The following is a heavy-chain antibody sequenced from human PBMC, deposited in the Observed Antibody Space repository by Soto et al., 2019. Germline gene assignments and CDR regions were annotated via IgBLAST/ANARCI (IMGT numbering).Heavy chain of an antibody. J-gene: IGHJ6*02. CDR3: ARGRGIPIFGEDTLYGLHV. Sequence: QVQVQESGPGLVKPSETLSLTCTVSGGSIRNYYWSWIRQPPGKGLEWIGYINYSGSTNYNPSLKCPVTILVDTSKNQFSLKVSSVTNAYTSVYYCARGRGIPIFGEDTLYGLHVWCPGTTGTVSS. CDR2: INYSGST. D-gene: IGHD3-3*01. CDR1: GGSIRNYY. V-gene: IGHV4-59*01.